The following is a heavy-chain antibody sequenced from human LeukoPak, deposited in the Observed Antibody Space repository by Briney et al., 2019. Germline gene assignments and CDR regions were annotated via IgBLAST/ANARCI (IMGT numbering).Heavy chain of an antibody. CDR3: ARTAARRFDY. V-gene: IGHV1-46*01. J-gene: IGHJ4*02. D-gene: IGHD6-6*01. CDR1: GYTFTSYY. CDR2: INPSGGST. Sequence: VASVTVSCTASGYTFTSYYMHWVRQAPGQGLEWMGIINPSGGSTSYAQKFQGRVTMTRDTSTSTVYMELSSLRSDDTAVYYCARTAARRFDYWGQGTLVTVSS.